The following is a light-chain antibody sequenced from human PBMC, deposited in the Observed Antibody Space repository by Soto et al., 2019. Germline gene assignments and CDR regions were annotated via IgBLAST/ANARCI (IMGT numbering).Light chain of an antibody. V-gene: IGKV3-20*01. CDR2: GAA. Sequence: EIVLTQSPGTLSLSLGERATLSCRASQSVSSSYLAWYQQKPGQAPRLLIYGAASRATGIPDRFSGSGSGTDFTLTISRLEPEDFAVFYCQYYGSSYTFGQGTRLEIK. CDR3: QYYGSSYT. CDR1: QSVSSSY. J-gene: IGKJ5*01.